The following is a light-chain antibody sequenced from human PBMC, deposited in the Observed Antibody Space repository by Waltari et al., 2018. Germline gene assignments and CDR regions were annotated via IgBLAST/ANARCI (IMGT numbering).Light chain of an antibody. CDR2: GIN. V-gene: IGLV7-43*01. Sequence: SGYDPHWFQQKPGQAPRPLLSGINNKHPWTPGRISGSLLGGKAALTLSGVQPEDEADYYCLLSIGGAWVFGGGTKLTVL. CDR1: SGYD. J-gene: IGLJ3*02. CDR3: LLSIGGAWV.